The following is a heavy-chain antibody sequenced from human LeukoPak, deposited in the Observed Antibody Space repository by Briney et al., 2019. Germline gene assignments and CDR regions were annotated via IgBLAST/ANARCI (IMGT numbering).Heavy chain of an antibody. Sequence: SETLSLTCSVSGGSIGSYYWSWIRQPPGKGLEWIGYIYYSGSTNDNPSLKSRVTISVDTSKNQFSLKLGSVTAADTAMYYCARHGVGIVGATYFDYWGQGTLVTVSS. J-gene: IGHJ4*02. V-gene: IGHV4-59*08. CDR2: IYYSGST. CDR3: ARHGVGIVGATYFDY. D-gene: IGHD1-26*01. CDR1: GGSIGSYY.